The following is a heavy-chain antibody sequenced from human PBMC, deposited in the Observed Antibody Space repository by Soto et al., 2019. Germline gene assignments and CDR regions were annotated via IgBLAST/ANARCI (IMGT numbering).Heavy chain of an antibody. D-gene: IGHD1-1*01. V-gene: IGHV1-46*03. CDR3: ARESRASTRNYYYYYMDV. CDR1: GYTFTSYY. Sequence: ASVKVSCKASGYTFTSYYMHWVRQAPGQGLEWMGIINPSGGSTSYAQKFQGRVTMTRDTSTSTVYMGLSSLRSEDTAVYYCARESRASTRNYYYYYMDVWGKGTTVTVSS. CDR2: INPSGGST. J-gene: IGHJ6*03.